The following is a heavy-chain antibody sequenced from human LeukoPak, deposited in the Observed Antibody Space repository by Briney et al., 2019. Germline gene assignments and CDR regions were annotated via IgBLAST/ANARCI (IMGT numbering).Heavy chain of an antibody. V-gene: IGHV3-7*04. CDR1: GFTFSSHW. Sequence: GGSLRLSCAASGFTFSSHWMSWVRPAPGKGLEWVANIKQDGSEKYFVDSVKGRFTISRDNAKNSLYLQMNSLRAEDTAVYYCARAEWLLRPFDYWGQGTLVTVSS. J-gene: IGHJ4*02. CDR3: ARAEWLLRPFDY. CDR2: IKQDGSEK. D-gene: IGHD3-3*01.